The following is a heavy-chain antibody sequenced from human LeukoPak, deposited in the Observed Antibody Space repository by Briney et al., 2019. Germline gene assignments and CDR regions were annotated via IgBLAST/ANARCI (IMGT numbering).Heavy chain of an antibody. CDR1: GGSFSGYY. D-gene: IGHD3-9*01. V-gene: IGHV4-34*01. CDR2: INHSGST. CDR3: ASNDILTGYRFDY. J-gene: IGHJ4*02. Sequence: SETLSLTCAVYGGSFSGYYWSWIRQPPGKGLEWIGEINHSGSTNYNPSLKSRVTMSVDTSKNQFSLKLSSVTAADTAVYYCASNDILTGYRFDYWGQGTLVTVSS.